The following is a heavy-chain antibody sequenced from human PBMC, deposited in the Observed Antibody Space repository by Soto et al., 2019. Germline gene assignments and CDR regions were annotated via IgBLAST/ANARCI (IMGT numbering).Heavy chain of an antibody. CDR3: ARDGGYYDSSGYYFN. Sequence: PGGSLRLSCAASGFTFSSYAMHWVRQAPGKGLEWVAVISYDGSNKYYADSVKGRFTISRDNSKNTLYLQMNSLRAEDTAVYYCARDGGYYDSSGYYFNWGQGTLVTVSS. D-gene: IGHD3-22*01. CDR2: ISYDGSNK. V-gene: IGHV3-30-3*01. CDR1: GFTFSSYA. J-gene: IGHJ4*02.